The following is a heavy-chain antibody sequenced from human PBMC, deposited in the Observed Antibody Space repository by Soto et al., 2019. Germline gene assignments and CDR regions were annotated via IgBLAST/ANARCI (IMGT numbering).Heavy chain of an antibody. Sequence: PSETLSLTCTVSGGSISSSSYYWGWIRQPPGKGLEWIGSIYYSGSTYYNPSLKSRVTISVDTSKNQFSLKLSSVAAADTAVYYCARRTDPSYYYDSSGLTPYYYYYGMDVWGQGTTVTVSS. D-gene: IGHD3-22*01. V-gene: IGHV4-39*01. CDR3: ARRTDPSYYYDSSGLTPYYYYYGMDV. CDR1: GGSISSSSYY. J-gene: IGHJ6*02. CDR2: IYYSGST.